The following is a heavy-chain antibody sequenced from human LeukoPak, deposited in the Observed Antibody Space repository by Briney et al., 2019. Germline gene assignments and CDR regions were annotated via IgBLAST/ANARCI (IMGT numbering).Heavy chain of an antibody. CDR3: ARFGAYYDILTGYYAVAHDAFDI. D-gene: IGHD3-9*01. CDR2: IYYSGST. CDR1: GGSVSRGGYY. V-gene: IGHV4-31*03. J-gene: IGHJ3*02. Sequence: SETLSLTCTVSGGSVSRGGYYWSWIRQHPGKGLEWIGYIYYSGSTYYSPSLKSRLTISADTSKNQFSLKLSSVTAADTAVYYCARFGAYYDILTGYYAVAHDAFDIWGQGTMVTVSS.